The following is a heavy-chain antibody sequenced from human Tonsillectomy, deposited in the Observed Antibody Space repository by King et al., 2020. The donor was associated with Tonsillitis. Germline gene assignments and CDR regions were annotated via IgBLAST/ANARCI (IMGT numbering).Heavy chain of an antibody. D-gene: IGHD3-16*02. CDR1: GGSISSYY. CDR3: AREVIPHYGMDV. J-gene: IGHJ6*02. V-gene: IGHV4-59*01. Sequence: VQLQESGPGLVKPSETLSLTCTVSGGSISSYYWSWIRQPPGKGLEWIGNIFYSGSTNYNPSLKSRVTISVDTSKNQFWLKLSSVTVSDTAVHYCAREVIPHYGMDVWGQGTTVTVSS. CDR2: IFYSGST.